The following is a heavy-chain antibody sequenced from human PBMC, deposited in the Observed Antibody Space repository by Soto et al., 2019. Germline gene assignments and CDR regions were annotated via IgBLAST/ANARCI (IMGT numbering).Heavy chain of an antibody. Sequence: SETLSLTCTVSGGSISSGGYYWSWVRQHPGKGLEWIGYIYYSGSTYYNPSLKSRVTISVDTSKSQFSLKLSSVTAADTAVYYCARDGTVQNYYGMDVWGQGTTVTVSS. CDR1: GGSISSGGYY. CDR2: IYYSGST. CDR3: ARDGTVQNYYGMDV. V-gene: IGHV4-31*03. J-gene: IGHJ6*02. D-gene: IGHD1-1*01.